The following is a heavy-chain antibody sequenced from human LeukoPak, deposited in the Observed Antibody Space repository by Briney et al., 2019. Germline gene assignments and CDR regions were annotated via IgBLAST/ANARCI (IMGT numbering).Heavy chain of an antibody. V-gene: IGHV4-38-2*02. D-gene: IGHD5-24*01. CDR2: IYHSGST. CDR3: ARGQDAFKTGY. CDR1: GYSISSGYY. J-gene: IGHJ4*02. Sequence: PSETLSLTCTVSGYSISSGYYWGWIRQPPGKGLEWIGSIYHSGSTYYNPSLKSRVTISVDTSKNQFSLKLSSVTAADTAMYYCARGQDAFKTGYWGQGTLVTVSS.